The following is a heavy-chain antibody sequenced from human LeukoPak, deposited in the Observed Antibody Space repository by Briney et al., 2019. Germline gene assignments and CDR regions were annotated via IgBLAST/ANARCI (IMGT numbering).Heavy chain of an antibody. Sequence: SETLSLACLLDARSIGSSSYYWGWICQHPVKGLEWIGRIYYSGSTHYNSTLKSRVTLSVDTSKNRFSMKLSSVSAADTAVYYCARSGGDYDYVWGSYRPAKPDYWGQGTLVTVSS. CDR2: IYYSGST. V-gene: IGHV4-39*01. CDR1: ARSIGSSSYY. J-gene: IGHJ4*02. CDR3: ARSGGDYDYVWGSYRPAKPDY. D-gene: IGHD3-16*02.